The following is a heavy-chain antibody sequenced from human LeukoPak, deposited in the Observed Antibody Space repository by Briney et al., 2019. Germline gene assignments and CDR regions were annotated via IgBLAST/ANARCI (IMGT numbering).Heavy chain of an antibody. CDR2: VSYSGST. CDR1: GGSISSYY. V-gene: IGHV4-59*01. J-gene: IGHJ6*03. D-gene: IGHD6-13*01. Sequence: SETLSLTCTVSGGSISSYYWSWIRQPPEKGLEWIGYVSYSGSTNYNPSLKSRATISVDTSKAQFSLKLSSVPAADTAVYYCARGGSGWYEAAYYMDVWGKGTTVTVSS. CDR3: ARGGSGWYEAAYYMDV.